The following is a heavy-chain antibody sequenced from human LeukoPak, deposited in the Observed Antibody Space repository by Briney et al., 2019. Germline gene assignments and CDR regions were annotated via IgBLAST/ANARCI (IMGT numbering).Heavy chain of an antibody. CDR3: ARDLGDPVVPAANLDY. V-gene: IGHV3-30-3*01. J-gene: IGHJ4*02. Sequence: GRSLRLSCAASGFTLSSYAMHWVRQAPGKGLEWVAVISYDGSNKYYADSVKGRFTISRDNSKNTLYLQMNSLRAEDTAVYYCARDLGDPVVPAANLDYWGQGTLVTVSS. CDR2: ISYDGSNK. D-gene: IGHD2-2*01. CDR1: GFTLSSYA.